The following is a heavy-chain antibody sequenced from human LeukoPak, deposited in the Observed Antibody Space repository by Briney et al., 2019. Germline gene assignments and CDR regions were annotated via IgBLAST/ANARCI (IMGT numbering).Heavy chain of an antibody. D-gene: IGHD3-9*01. V-gene: IGHV3-23*01. CDR1: GFTFSSYA. Sequence: PGGSLRLSCAASGFTFSSYAMSWVRQAPGKGLEWVSAISGRGGSTYYAASVKGRFTISRDTFKNTLYLQMNSLRADDTAVYYCAKLGTLRYFDRRGYSDYWGQGTLVTVSS. CDR3: AKLGTLRYFDRRGYSDY. CDR2: ISGRGGST. J-gene: IGHJ4*02.